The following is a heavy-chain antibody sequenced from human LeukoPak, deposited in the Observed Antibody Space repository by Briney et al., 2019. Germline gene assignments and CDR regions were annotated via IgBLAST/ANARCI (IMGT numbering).Heavy chain of an antibody. CDR1: GYTLTELS. Sequence: GASVKVSCKVSGYTLTELSMHWVRQAPGKGLEWMGGFDPEDGETIYAQKFQGRVTMTEDTSTDTAYMELSSLSSEDTAVYYCATAMITFGGVTSPRRYFYYGMDVWGQGTTVTVSS. J-gene: IGHJ6*02. V-gene: IGHV1-24*01. CDR3: ATAMITFGGVTSPRRYFYYGMDV. CDR2: FDPEDGET. D-gene: IGHD3-16*01.